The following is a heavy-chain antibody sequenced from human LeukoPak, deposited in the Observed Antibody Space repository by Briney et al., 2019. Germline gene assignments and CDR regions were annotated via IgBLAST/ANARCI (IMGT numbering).Heavy chain of an antibody. CDR3: ARSRIAGAYWNY. Sequence: PGGSLRLSCAASGFTFSSYSMNWVRQAPGKGLEWVSSISSSSSYIYYADSVKGRFTISRDNAKNSLYLQMNSLRAEDTAVYYCARSRIAGAYWNYWGQGTLVTVSS. V-gene: IGHV3-21*01. CDR1: GFTFSSYS. J-gene: IGHJ4*02. CDR2: ISSSSSYI. D-gene: IGHD1-26*01.